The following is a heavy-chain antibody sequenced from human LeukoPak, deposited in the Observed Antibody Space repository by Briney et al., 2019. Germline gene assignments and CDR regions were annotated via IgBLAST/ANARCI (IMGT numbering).Heavy chain of an antibody. D-gene: IGHD2-2*01. CDR2: ITSSSSYI. V-gene: IGHV3-21*01. J-gene: IGHJ4*02. CDR1: GFTFSN. Sequence: GGSLRLSCAASGFTFSNMNWVRQAPGKGLEWVSSITSSSSYIYYADSVKGRFTISRDNAKNSLYLQINSLRAEDTAVYYCAHGSMYQLDYWGQGTLVTVSS. CDR3: AHGSMYQLDY.